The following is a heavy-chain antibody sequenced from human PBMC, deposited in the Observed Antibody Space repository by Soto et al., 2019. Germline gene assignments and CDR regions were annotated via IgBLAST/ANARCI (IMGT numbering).Heavy chain of an antibody. Sequence: PGGSLRLSCAASGFTFSSYTMSWVRQAPGKGLEWVSAISGSGGSTYYADSVKGRFTISRDNSKNTLYLQMNSLRAEDTAVYYCAKSGVRMTTVTFLDYWGQGTMVTVSS. J-gene: IGHJ4*02. CDR1: GFTFSSYT. CDR2: ISGSGGST. V-gene: IGHV3-23*01. CDR3: AKSGVRMTTVTFLDY. D-gene: IGHD4-4*01.